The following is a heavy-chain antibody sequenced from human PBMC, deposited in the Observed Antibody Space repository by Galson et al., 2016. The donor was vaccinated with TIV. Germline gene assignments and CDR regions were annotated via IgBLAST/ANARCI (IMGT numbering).Heavy chain of an antibody. D-gene: IGHD3-16*02. J-gene: IGHJ6*02. CDR3: ATVITVGGVIVYGRYYGMDV. CDR1: GGTFKIHS. Sequence: SVKVSCKASGGTFKIHSITWVRQAPGQGLEWMGGIIPVFGTANYAQSFRGRVTITADESTNTAYLQPSSLGSEDPAVYYGATVITVGGVIVYGRYYGMDVWGQGTTVTVSS. CDR2: IIPVFGTA. V-gene: IGHV1-69*13.